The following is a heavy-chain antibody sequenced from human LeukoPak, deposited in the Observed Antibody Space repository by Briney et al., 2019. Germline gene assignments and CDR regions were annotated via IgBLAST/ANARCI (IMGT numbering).Heavy chain of an antibody. CDR3: ACSYGDYSADY. D-gene: IGHD4-17*01. J-gene: IGHJ4*02. Sequence: ASVKDSCKASGYTFTGYYMHWVRQAPGQGLEWMGWINPNSGGTNYAQKFQGRVTMTRDTTISTAYMELSRLRSDDTAVYYCACSYGDYSADYWGQGTLVTVSS. CDR2: INPNSGGT. V-gene: IGHV1-2*02. CDR1: GYTFTGYY.